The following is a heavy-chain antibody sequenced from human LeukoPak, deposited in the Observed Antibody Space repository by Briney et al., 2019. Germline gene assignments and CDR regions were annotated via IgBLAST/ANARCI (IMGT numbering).Heavy chain of an antibody. CDR3: ARAGEMYSSSWVGYYYYMDV. CDR2: INPSGGST. Sequence: ASVKVSCKASGYTFTSYYMHWVRQAPGQGLEWMGIINPSGGSTSYAQKFQGRVTMTRDMSTSTVYMELSSLRSEDTAVYYCARAGEMYSSSWVGYYYYMDVWGKGTTVTASS. J-gene: IGHJ6*03. CDR1: GYTFTSYY. D-gene: IGHD6-6*01. V-gene: IGHV1-46*01.